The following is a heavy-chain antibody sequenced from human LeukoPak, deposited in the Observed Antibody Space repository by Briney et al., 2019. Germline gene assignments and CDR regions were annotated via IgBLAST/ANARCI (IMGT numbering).Heavy chain of an antibody. D-gene: IGHD4-17*01. Sequence: TSETLSLTCAVYGGSFSGYYWSWIRQPPGKGLEWIGEINHSGSTNYNPSLKSRVTISVDTSKNQFSLKLSSVTAADTAVYYCARITVTTGLYYYGMDVWGQGTTVTVSS. J-gene: IGHJ6*02. V-gene: IGHV4-34*01. CDR3: ARITVTTGLYYYGMDV. CDR1: GGSFSGYY. CDR2: INHSGST.